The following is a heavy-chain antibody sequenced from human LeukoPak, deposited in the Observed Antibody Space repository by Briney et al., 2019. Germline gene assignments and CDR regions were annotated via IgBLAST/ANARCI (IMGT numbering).Heavy chain of an antibody. CDR3: ARQPSYFDPPDS. J-gene: IGHJ4*02. Sequence: SETLSLTCTVSGGSIRSDYWSWIRQPPGEGLGWIGYIYTSGTTNYNPSLKSRVTMSLDTSKNQFSLKLSSVTAADTAVYYCARQPSYFDPPDSWGQETLVTVSS. CDR2: IYTSGTT. V-gene: IGHV4-4*08. D-gene: IGHD3-22*01. CDR1: GGSIRSDY.